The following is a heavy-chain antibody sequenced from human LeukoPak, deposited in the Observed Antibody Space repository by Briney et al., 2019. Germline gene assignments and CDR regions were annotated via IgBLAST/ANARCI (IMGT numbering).Heavy chain of an antibody. J-gene: IGHJ6*03. Sequence: ASVKVSCKASGYTFTSYGINWVRQAPGQGLEWMGIINPSGGSTSYAQKFQGRVTMTRDTSTSTVYMELSSLRSEDTAVYYCARDQDSSGYYWYYMDVWGKGTTVTVSS. D-gene: IGHD3-22*01. CDR2: INPSGGST. CDR1: GYTFTSYG. CDR3: ARDQDSSGYYWYYMDV. V-gene: IGHV1-46*01.